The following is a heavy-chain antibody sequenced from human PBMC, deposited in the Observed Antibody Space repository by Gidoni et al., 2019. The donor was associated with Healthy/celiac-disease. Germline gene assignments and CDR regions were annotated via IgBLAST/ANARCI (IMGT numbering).Heavy chain of an antibody. D-gene: IGHD1-26*01. CDR1: GYSIRSGYY. CDR3: ARVTGATRHYYFDY. CDR2: IYHSGST. V-gene: IGHV4-38-2*01. Sequence: QVQLQESGPGLVKPSETLSLTCAVSGYSIRSGYYWGWIRQPPGKGLEWIGSIYHSGSTYYNPSLKSRVTISVDTSKNQFSLKLSSVTAADTAVYYCARVTGATRHYYFDYWGQGTLVTVSS. J-gene: IGHJ4*02.